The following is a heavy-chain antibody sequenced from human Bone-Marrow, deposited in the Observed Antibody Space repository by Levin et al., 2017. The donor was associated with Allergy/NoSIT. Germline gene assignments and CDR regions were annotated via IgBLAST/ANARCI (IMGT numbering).Heavy chain of an antibody. CDR3: ARHASWFDP. CDR1: GDSINRDTYY. Sequence: SQTLSLTCTVSGDSINRDTYYWGWVRQPPGKGLEWIGSIFSSGNPYYNPALRGRVTISIDASRNQFSLNLTFVTAADTALYCCARHASWFDPWGQGTLVTVSS. J-gene: IGHJ5*02. CDR2: IFSSGNP. V-gene: IGHV4-39*01.